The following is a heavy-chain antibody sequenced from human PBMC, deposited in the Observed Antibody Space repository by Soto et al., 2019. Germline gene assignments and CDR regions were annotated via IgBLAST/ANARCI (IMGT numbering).Heavy chain of an antibody. V-gene: IGHV1-69*01. CDR2: IIPISGTA. CDR1: GGTFSNYA. CDR3: ARSQGSSTSLEIYYYYYYGMDV. Sequence: QVQLVQSGAEVKKPGSSVKVSCKASGGTFSNYAISWVRQAPGQGLEWMGGIIPISGTANYAQKFQGRVTITAGESTSTAYMELSSLRSEDTAGYYCARSQGSSTSLEIYYYYYYGMDVWGQGTTVTVSS. J-gene: IGHJ6*02. D-gene: IGHD2-2*01.